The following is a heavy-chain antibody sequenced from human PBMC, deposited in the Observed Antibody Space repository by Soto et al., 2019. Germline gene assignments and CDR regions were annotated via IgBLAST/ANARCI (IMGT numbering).Heavy chain of an antibody. J-gene: IGHJ4*02. D-gene: IGHD2-2*02. Sequence: QLQLQESGPGLVKPSETLSLTCTVSGGSITSSYYWGWIRQPPGKGLEWIGSIYYSGSTYYNPSLKSRVTISVDTSKNQFSLKLSSVTAADTAVYYCATIPATTILTDYWGQGTLGTVSS. CDR1: GGSITSSYY. V-gene: IGHV4-39*01. CDR3: ATIPATTILTDY. CDR2: IYYSGST.